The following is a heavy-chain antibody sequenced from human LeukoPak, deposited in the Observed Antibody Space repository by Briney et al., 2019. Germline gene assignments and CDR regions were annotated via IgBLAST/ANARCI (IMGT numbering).Heavy chain of an antibody. D-gene: IGHD5-24*01. CDR1: VGSFSGYY. Sequence: SETLSLTCAVYVGSFSGYYWCWVRQAPGKGLEWVGEINHGGATNYDPSLKSRVTISVDTSKNQFSLKLTSVTAADTAVYYCARLGDGYNRPPGYWGQGTTVTVSS. V-gene: IGHV4-34*01. J-gene: IGHJ4*02. CDR2: INHGGAT. CDR3: ARLGDGYNRPPGY.